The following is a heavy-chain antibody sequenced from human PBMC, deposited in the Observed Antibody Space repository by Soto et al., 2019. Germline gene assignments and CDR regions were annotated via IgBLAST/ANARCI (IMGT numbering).Heavy chain of an antibody. V-gene: IGHV3-23*04. Sequence: EVQLVESGGGLVQPGGSLRLSCAASGFSFSSFAMGWVRQAPGKGLEWVASSSGSGTGTYYADSVKGRFSISRDNSKNTLHLQMNSLRAEDTAVYYCVKQLGDSSPGYFRWLDSWGQGTLVTVSS. CDR1: GFSFSSFA. D-gene: IGHD6-13*01. CDR3: VKQLGDSSPGYFRWLDS. CDR2: SSGSGTGT. J-gene: IGHJ5*01.